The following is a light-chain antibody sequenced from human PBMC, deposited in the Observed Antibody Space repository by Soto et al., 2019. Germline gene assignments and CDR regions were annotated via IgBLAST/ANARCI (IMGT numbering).Light chain of an antibody. V-gene: IGLV2-8*01. CDR1: SSDVGGYNY. CDR2: EVS. Sequence: QSVLTQPPSASGSPGQSVTISCTGTSSDVGGYNYVSWYQQHPGKAPKLMIYEVSKRPSGVPDRFSGSKSGNTASLTVSGLQAEDEADYYCTSYAGSNIWVFGTGT. CDR3: TSYAGSNIWV. J-gene: IGLJ1*01.